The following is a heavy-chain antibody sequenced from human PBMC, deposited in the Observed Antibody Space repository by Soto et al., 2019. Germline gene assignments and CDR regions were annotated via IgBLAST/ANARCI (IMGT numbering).Heavy chain of an antibody. CDR1: GFTFSSYA. J-gene: IGHJ5*01. V-gene: IGHV3-30-3*01. Sequence: GSLRLSCAASGFTFSSYAMHWVRQAPGKGLEWVAVISYDGSNKYYADSVKGRFTISRDNSKNTLYLQMNSLRAEDTAVYYCARDDCTNGVCYQNDNWFDPWGQGTTVTVSS. CDR3: ARDDCTNGVCYQNDNWFDP. D-gene: IGHD2-8*01. CDR2: ISYDGSNK.